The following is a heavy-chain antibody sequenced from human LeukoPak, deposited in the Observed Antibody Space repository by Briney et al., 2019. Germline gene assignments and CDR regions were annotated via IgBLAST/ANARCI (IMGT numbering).Heavy chain of an antibody. V-gene: IGHV4-34*01. CDR2: INHSGST. CDR3: ARHPHYYFDDSAR. Sequence: SETLSLTCAVYGGSFSGYYWSWIRQAPGKGLEWIGEINHSGSTNYNPSLKSRVTISADTSKNQLSLRLSSVTAADTAVYYCARHPHYYFDDSARWGQGTLVTVSS. CDR1: GGSFSGYY. J-gene: IGHJ4*02. D-gene: IGHD3-22*01.